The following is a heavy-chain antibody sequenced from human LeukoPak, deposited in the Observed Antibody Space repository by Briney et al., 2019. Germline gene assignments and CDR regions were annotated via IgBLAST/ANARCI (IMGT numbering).Heavy chain of an antibody. V-gene: IGHV4-61*02. D-gene: IGHD3-10*01. Sequence: PSETLSLTCTVSGGSISSGSYYWSWIRQPAGKGLEWIGRIYTSGSTNYNPSLKSRVTISVDTSKNQFSLKLSSVTAADTAVYYCARDRYYYGSGNFNWFDPWGQGTLVTVSS. J-gene: IGHJ5*02. CDR3: ARDRYYYGSGNFNWFDP. CDR1: GGSISSGSYY. CDR2: IYTSGST.